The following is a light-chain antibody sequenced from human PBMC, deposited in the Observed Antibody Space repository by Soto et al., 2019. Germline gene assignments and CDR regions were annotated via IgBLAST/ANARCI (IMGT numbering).Light chain of an antibody. V-gene: IGLV2-14*01. CDR3: SSYTSSSILVV. CDR1: ISDVGGYNY. Sequence: QPVLTQPASVSGSPGQSITISCTGSISDVGGYNYVSWYQQDPGKAPKLMIFEVSKRPSGVSNRFSGSKSGNTASLTISGLQAEDEADYYCSSYTSSSILVVFGGGTKLTVL. J-gene: IGLJ2*01. CDR2: EVS.